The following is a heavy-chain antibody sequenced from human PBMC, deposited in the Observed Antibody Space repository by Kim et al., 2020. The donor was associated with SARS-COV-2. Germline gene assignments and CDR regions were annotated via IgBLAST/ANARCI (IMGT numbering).Heavy chain of an antibody. Sequence: SETLSLTCTVSGGSISSSSYYWGWIRQPPGKGLEWIGSIYYSGSTYYNPSLKSRVTISVDTSKNQFSLKLSSVTAADTAVYYCARRALSSSWYLGEYYFDYWGQGTLSPSPQ. CDR1: GGSISSSSYY. CDR3: ARRALSSSWYLGEYYFDY. CDR2: IYYSGST. V-gene: IGHV4-39*01. J-gene: IGHJ4*02. D-gene: IGHD6-13*01.